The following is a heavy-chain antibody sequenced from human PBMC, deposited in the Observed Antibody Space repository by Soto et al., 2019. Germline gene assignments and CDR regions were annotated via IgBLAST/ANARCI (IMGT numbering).Heavy chain of an antibody. CDR3: ARDKSPYSSGWHNRHFDY. J-gene: IGHJ4*02. CDR2: MSYDGSNK. Sequence: PGGSLRLSCAASGFSFSDAAMHWVRQAPGKGLEWVAVMSYDGSNKYYADSVKGRFTISRDNSKNTLYLQMNSLRAEDTAVYYCARDKSPYSSGWHNRHFDYWGRGT. D-gene: IGHD6-19*01. V-gene: IGHV3-30-3*01. CDR1: GFSFSDAA.